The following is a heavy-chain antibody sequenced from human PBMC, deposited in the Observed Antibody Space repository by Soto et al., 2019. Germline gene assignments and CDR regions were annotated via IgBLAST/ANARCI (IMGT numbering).Heavy chain of an antibody. CDR3: AREYCSGGSCYQYFQH. J-gene: IGHJ1*01. Sequence: GSLRLSCAASGFTFSDYYMSWIRQAPGKGLEWVSYISSGGGTIYYADSVKGRFTISRDNAKSSLYLQMNSLRAEDTAVYYCAREYCSGGSCYQYFQHWGQGTLVTVSS. CDR2: ISSGGGTI. D-gene: IGHD2-15*01. V-gene: IGHV3-11*01. CDR1: GFTFSDYY.